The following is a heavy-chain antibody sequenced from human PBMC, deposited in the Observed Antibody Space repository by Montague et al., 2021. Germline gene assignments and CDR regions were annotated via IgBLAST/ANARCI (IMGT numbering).Heavy chain of an antibody. Sequence: SLRLSCAASGFTFSNYWMHWVRQAPGKGLVWVSHIKYDGSRTGYADSVKGRFTISRDNAKNTLYLQMNSLRVDDTAVYYCARSAFGAALDPWGQGTLVTVSS. CDR2: IKYDGSRT. J-gene: IGHJ5*02. V-gene: IGHV3-74*01. D-gene: IGHD6-25*01. CDR1: GFTFSNYW. CDR3: ARSAFGAALDP.